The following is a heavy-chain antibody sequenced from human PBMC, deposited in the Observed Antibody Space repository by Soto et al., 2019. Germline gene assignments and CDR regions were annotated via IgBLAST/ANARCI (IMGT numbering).Heavy chain of an antibody. J-gene: IGHJ4*02. V-gene: IGHV3-23*01. Sequence: EVQLLESGGGLVQPGGSLRLSCAASGFTFSSYAMSWVRQAPGKGLEWVSAISGSSGSTYYADSVKGRFTISRDNSKNTLYLQMNSLRAEDTAVYYCAKDRGYITISYYFDYWGQGTLVTVSS. CDR3: AKDRGYITISYYFDY. CDR1: GFTFSSYA. D-gene: IGHD3-9*01. CDR2: ISGSSGST.